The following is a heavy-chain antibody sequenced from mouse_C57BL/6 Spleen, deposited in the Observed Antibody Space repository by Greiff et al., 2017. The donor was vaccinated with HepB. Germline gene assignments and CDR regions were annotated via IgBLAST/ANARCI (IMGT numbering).Heavy chain of an antibody. Sequence: EVKLEESGPELVKPGASVKMSCKASGYTFTDYNMHWVKQSHGKSLEWIGYINPNNGGTSYNQKFKGKATLTVNKSSSTAYMELRSLTSEDSAVYYCARAHLYYYGSSYDAMDYWGQGTSVTVSS. CDR3: ARAHLYYYGSSYDAMDY. D-gene: IGHD1-1*01. CDR1: GYTFTDYN. J-gene: IGHJ4*01. V-gene: IGHV1-22*01. CDR2: INPNNGGT.